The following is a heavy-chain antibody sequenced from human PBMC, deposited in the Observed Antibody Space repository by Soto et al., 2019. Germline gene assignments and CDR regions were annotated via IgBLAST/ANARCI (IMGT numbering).Heavy chain of an antibody. D-gene: IGHD2-2*01. Sequence: TSETLSLTCTVSGGFVNSDTHSWSWIRQTPGKRLEWIGFIYSGGSTKNPSLRSRVTMSVDTSKNQFSLKLRSVIVADTAVYHCARFVRSCSATTCSTRADVWGQGITVTVSS. CDR3: ARFVRSCSATTCSTRADV. J-gene: IGHJ6*02. V-gene: IGHV4-61*01. CDR2: IYSGGST. CDR1: GGFVNSDTHS.